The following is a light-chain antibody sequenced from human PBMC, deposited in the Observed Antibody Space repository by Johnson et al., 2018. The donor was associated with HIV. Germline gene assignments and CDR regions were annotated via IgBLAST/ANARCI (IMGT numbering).Light chain of an antibody. Sequence: QSVLTQPPSVSAAPGQKVTISCSGSSSNIGNNYVSWYQQLPGTAPKLLIYENNKRPSGIPDRFSGSKSGTSATLGITGLQTGDEADYYCGTWDSSRTPGGGFGTGTNVTVL. CDR2: ENN. CDR1: SSNIGNNY. CDR3: GTWDSSRTPGGG. V-gene: IGLV1-51*02. J-gene: IGLJ1*01.